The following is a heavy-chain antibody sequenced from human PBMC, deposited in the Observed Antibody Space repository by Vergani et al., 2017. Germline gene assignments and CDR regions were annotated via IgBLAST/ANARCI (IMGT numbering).Heavy chain of an antibody. CDR1: GGSFSGYY. Sequence: QVQLQQWGAGLLKPSETLSLTCAVYGGSFSGYYWSWIRQPPGKELEWIGEINHSGSTNYNPSLKSRVTISVDTSKNQSSLKLSSVTAADTAVYYCARARYSYGPYYYYYMDVWGKGTTVTVSS. V-gene: IGHV4-34*01. CDR2: INHSGST. D-gene: IGHD5-18*01. J-gene: IGHJ6*03. CDR3: ARARYSYGPYYYYYMDV.